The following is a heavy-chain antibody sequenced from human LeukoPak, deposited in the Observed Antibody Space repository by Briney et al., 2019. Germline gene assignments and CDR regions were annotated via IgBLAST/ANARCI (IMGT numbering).Heavy chain of an antibody. J-gene: IGHJ4*02. V-gene: IGHV4-34*01. Sequence: SETLFLTCAVYGGSFSGYYWSWIRQPPGKGLEWVGEINHSGSTNYNPSLKSRVTISVDTSKNQFSLKLSSVTAADTAVYYCARGRYYYDSSGHFDYWGQGTLVTVSS. CDR2: INHSGST. D-gene: IGHD3-22*01. CDR3: ARGRYYYDSSGHFDY. CDR1: GGSFSGYY.